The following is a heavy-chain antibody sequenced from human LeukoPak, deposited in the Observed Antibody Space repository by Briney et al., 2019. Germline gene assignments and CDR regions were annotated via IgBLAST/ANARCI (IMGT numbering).Heavy chain of an antibody. CDR3: SRGPFDY. CDR1: GFTFNIFW. D-gene: IGHD1-26*01. J-gene: IGHJ4*02. CDR2: INRDGTTT. V-gene: IGHV3-74*01. Sequence: PGGSLRLSCAASGFTFNIFWMHWVRQAPGKGLVWVSRINRDGTTTNYADAVKGRFTTSRDNSRNTVYLQMSGLRAEDTAVYYCSRGPFDYWGQGTLVTVSS.